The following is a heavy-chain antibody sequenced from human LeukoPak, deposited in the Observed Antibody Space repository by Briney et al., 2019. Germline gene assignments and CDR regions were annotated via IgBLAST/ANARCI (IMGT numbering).Heavy chain of an antibody. CDR2: IYYSGST. V-gene: IGHV4-39*07. J-gene: IGHJ5*02. D-gene: IGHD2-8*01. CDR1: GGSISSSSYY. CDR3: ARDYCTNGVCLNWFDP. Sequence: SETLSLTCTVSGGSISSSSYYWGWIRQPPGKGLEWIGSIYYSGSTYYNPSLKSRVTISVDKSKNQFSLKLSSVTAADTAVYYCARDYCTNGVCLNWFDPWGQGTLVTVSS.